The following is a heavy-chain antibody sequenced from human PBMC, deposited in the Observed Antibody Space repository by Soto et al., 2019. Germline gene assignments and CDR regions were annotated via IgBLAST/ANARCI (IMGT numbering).Heavy chain of an antibody. CDR2: ISSSSTI. Sequence: EVQLVESGGGLVQPGGSLRLSCAASGFTFSSYSMTWVRQAPGKGLEWVSYISSSSTIYYADSVKGRFTISRDNGKNSLYLQMNSLRVEDTALYYCARGSGANGYWGQGTLVTVSS. V-gene: IGHV3-48*01. CDR3: ARGSGANGY. J-gene: IGHJ4*02. CDR1: GFTFSSYS. D-gene: IGHD3-10*01.